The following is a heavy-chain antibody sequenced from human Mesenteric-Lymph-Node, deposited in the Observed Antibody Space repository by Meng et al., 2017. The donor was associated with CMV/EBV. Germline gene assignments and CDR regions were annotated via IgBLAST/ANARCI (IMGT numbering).Heavy chain of an antibody. Sequence: QVQLTRWGAGLLKPSETLSLTVAVYGGSFSGYYWSWIRQPPGKGLEWIGEINHSGSTNYNPSLKSRVTISVDTSKNQFSLKLSSVTAADTAVYYCARHQRWLKSEGGFNYWGQGTLVTVSS. J-gene: IGHJ4*02. CDR3: ARHQRWLKSEGGFNY. V-gene: IGHV4-34*01. CDR1: GGSFSGYY. CDR2: INHSGST. D-gene: IGHD4-23*01.